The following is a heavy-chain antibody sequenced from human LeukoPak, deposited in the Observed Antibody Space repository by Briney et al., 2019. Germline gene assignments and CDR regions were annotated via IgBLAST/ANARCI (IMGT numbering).Heavy chain of an antibody. CDR3: ARARSGYSLVRGMDV. V-gene: IGHV3-30*04. CDR1: GFTFSSYA. D-gene: IGHD5-18*01. CDR2: ISYDGSNK. Sequence: GGSLRLSCAASGFTFSSYAMHWVRQAPGKGLEWVAVISYDGSNKYYADSVKGRFTISRDNSKNTLYLQMNSLRAEDTAVYYCARARSGYSLVRGMDVWGQRTTVTVSS. J-gene: IGHJ6*02.